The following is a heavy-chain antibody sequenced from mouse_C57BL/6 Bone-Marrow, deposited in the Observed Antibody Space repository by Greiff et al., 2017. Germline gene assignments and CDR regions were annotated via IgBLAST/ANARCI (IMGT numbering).Heavy chain of an antibody. CDR2: ISSGSSTI. J-gene: IGHJ3*01. Sequence: EVQLVESGGGLVKPGGSLKLSCAASGFTFSDYGMHWVRQAPEKGLEWVAYISSGSSTIYYADPVKGRFTISRDTAKPTLFLQMTRLSSEDTAMDYCARDYYCGSSPFAYWGQGTLVTVSA. CDR1: GFTFSDYG. V-gene: IGHV5-17*01. CDR3: ARDYYCGSSPFAY. D-gene: IGHD1-1*01.